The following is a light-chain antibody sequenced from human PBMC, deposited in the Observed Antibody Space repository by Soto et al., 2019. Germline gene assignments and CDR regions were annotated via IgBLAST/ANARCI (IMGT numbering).Light chain of an antibody. CDR2: DVS. CDR3: QQRSNWPRT. V-gene: IGKV3-11*01. J-gene: IGKJ1*01. CDR1: ESVTSY. Sequence: EIVLAQSPATLSLSPGERATLSCRASESVTSYLAWYQQKPGQAPRLLIYDVSIRATGIPARFSGSGSGKDFTLTISSLEPEDFAVYSCQQRSNWPRTFGQGTKVEI.